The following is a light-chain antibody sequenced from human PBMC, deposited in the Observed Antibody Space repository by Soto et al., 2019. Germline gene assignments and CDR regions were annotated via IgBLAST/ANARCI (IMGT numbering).Light chain of an antibody. Sequence: QSVLTQPASVSGSPGQSITISCTGTSSDVGGYNYVSWYQQHPGKAPKFLIYEVSNRPSGVSNRFSGSKSGNTASLTISGLQAEDEADYYCSSYTNNSPYVFGTGTKVTVL. CDR2: EVS. V-gene: IGLV2-14*01. CDR3: SSYTNNSPYV. CDR1: SSDVGGYNY. J-gene: IGLJ1*01.